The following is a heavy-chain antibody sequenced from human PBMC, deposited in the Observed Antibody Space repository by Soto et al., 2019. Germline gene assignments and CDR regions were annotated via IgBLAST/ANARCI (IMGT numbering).Heavy chain of an antibody. V-gene: IGHV3-74*01. CDR3: ARDDGDYPPSDY. Sequence: EVQLVESGGGLVQPGGSLRLSCAASGFTFSSYWMHWVRQAPGKGLVWVSRINSDGSSTSYADSVKGRFTISRDNAKNTLYRQLNSLRAEDTAVYYCARDDGDYPPSDYWGEGTLVTVSS. J-gene: IGHJ4*02. CDR1: GFTFSSYW. CDR2: INSDGSST. D-gene: IGHD4-17*01.